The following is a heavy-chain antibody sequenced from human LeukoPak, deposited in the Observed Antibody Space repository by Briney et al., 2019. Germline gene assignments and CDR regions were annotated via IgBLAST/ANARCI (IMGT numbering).Heavy chain of an antibody. CDR1: GFTFSSYS. Sequence: GGSLRLSCAASGFTFSSYSIIWVRQAPGKGLEWVSYISSSSNTIYYADSVKGRFTISRDNAKNSLYLQMHSLRAEDTAVYYCARVWRRAFDYWSQGTLVTVSS. D-gene: IGHD3-10*01. J-gene: IGHJ4*02. CDR3: ARVWRRAFDY. CDR2: ISSSSNTI. V-gene: IGHV3-48*01.